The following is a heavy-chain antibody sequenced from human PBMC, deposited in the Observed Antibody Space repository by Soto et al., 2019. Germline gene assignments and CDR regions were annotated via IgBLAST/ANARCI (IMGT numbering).Heavy chain of an antibody. J-gene: IGHJ6*02. D-gene: IGHD2-2*01. CDR3: AKDLVSTSVVDYYGMDV. CDR2: ISYDGSNK. V-gene: IGHV3-30*18. CDR1: GFTFSSYG. Sequence: QVQLVESGGGVVQPGRSLRLSCAASGFTFSSYGMHWVREAPGKRLEWVAVISYDGSNKYYADSVKGRFTISRDNSKNTLYLQMNSLGAEDTAVYYCAKDLVSTSVVDYYGMDVWGQGTTVTVSS.